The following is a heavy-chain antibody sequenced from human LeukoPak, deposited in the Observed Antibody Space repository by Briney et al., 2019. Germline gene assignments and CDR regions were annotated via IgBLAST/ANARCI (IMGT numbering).Heavy chain of an antibody. D-gene: IGHD1-14*01. CDR3: ARDINPERTGLGFDP. J-gene: IGHJ5*02. V-gene: IGHV3-74*01. CDR1: GFTFSSYW. Sequence: GGSLRLSCAASGFTFSSYWMHWVRQAPGKGLVWVSRINSDGSSTSYADSVKGRFTISRDNAKNTLYLQMNSLRAEDTAVYYCARDINPERTGLGFDPWGQGTLVTVSS. CDR2: INSDGSST.